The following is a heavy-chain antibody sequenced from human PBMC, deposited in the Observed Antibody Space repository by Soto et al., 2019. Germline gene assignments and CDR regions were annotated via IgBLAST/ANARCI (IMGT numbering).Heavy chain of an antibody. Sequence: SLRLSCAASGFPFSSYGMHWVRQAPGKGLEWVAVISYDGSNKYYADSVKGRFTISRDNSKNTLYLQMNSLRAEDTAVYYCAKEGYYDSSGYWLGSYYYYYGMDVWGQGTTVTVSS. J-gene: IGHJ6*02. V-gene: IGHV3-30*18. CDR3: AKEGYYDSSGYWLGSYYYYYGMDV. CDR1: GFPFSSYG. CDR2: ISYDGSNK. D-gene: IGHD3-22*01.